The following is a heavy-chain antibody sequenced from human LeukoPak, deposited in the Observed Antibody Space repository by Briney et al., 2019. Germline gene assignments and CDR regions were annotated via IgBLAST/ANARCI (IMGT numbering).Heavy chain of an antibody. Sequence: SETLSLTCAVYGGSFSGYYWSWIRRPPGKGLEWIGEINHSGSTNYNPSLKSRVTISVDTSKNQFSLKLSSVTAADTAVYYCAITGYSYGYGWFDPWGQGTLVTVSS. CDR2: INHSGST. D-gene: IGHD5-18*01. V-gene: IGHV4-34*01. CDR1: GGSFSGYY. CDR3: AITGYSYGYGWFDP. J-gene: IGHJ5*02.